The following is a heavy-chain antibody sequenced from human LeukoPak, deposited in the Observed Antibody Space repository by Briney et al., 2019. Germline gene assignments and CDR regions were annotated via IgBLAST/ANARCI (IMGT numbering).Heavy chain of an antibody. CDR2: LRVGRT. CDR1: GFTFSNYA. D-gene: IGHD6-19*01. J-gene: IGHJ4*02. CDR3: VKGVAGYGYFDY. Sequence: GGSLRLSCVASGFTFSNYAKSWVRQPPGKGLELIAALRVGRTFFPDSETGRLTLSRDNSKNTRYLQLNSLRGDDTAVYYCVKGVAGYGYFDYWGRGTLVTVSS. V-gene: IGHV3-23*01.